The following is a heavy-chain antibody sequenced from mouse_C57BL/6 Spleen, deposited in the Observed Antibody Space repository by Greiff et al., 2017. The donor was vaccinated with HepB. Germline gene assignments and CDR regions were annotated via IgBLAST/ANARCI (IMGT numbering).Heavy chain of an antibody. J-gene: IGHJ3*01. CDR2: FHPYNDDT. CDR3: ARRDYSNYVGFAY. D-gene: IGHD2-5*01. CDR1: GYTFTTYP. V-gene: IGHV1-47*01. Sequence: VQRVESGAELVKPGASVKMSCKASGYTFTTYPIEWMKQNHGKSLEWIGNFHPYNDDTKYNEKFKGKATLTVEKSSSTVYLELSRLTSDVSAVYYCARRDYSNYVGFAYWGQGTLVTVSA.